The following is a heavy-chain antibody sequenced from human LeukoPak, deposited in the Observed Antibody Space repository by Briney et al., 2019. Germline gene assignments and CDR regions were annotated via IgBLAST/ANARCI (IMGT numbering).Heavy chain of an antibody. Sequence: GGSLRLSCAASGFTFSSYSMNWVRQAPGKGLEWVSYISSSSSTIYYADSVKGRFTISRDNAKNSLYLQMNSLRDGDTAVYYCATRQLGYCSSTSCSSPDYWGQGTLVTVSS. CDR1: GFTFSSYS. D-gene: IGHD2-2*01. V-gene: IGHV3-48*02. CDR2: ISSSSSTI. J-gene: IGHJ4*02. CDR3: ATRQLGYCSSTSCSSPDY.